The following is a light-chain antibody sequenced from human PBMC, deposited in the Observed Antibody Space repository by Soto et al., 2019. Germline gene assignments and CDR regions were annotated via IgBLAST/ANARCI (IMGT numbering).Light chain of an antibody. J-gene: IGKJ4*01. Sequence: DIVMTQSPDSLAVSLGERATITCRASQSISSWLAWYQQKPGLPPNLLIYSASTLRSGVPSRFSGSESGTLFTLTITNLQPEDFATYFCQHASSFPLTFGGGTKVDIK. CDR2: SAS. CDR3: QHASSFPLT. V-gene: IGKV1-12*01. CDR1: QSISSW.